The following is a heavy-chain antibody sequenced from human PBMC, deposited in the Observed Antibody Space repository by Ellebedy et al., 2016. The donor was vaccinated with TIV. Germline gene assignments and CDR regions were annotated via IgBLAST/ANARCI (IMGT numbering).Heavy chain of an antibody. CDR1: GGSISSSSYY. V-gene: IGHV4-39*01. D-gene: IGHD3-3*01. CDR3: ARHCTIFGVVKAFDI. CDR2: IYYSGST. Sequence: SETLSLXXTVSGGSISSSSYYWGWIRQPPGKGLEWIGSIYYSGSTYYNPSLKSRVTISVDTSTNQFSLKLSSVTAADTAVYYCARHCTIFGVVKAFDIWGQGTMVTVSS. J-gene: IGHJ3*02.